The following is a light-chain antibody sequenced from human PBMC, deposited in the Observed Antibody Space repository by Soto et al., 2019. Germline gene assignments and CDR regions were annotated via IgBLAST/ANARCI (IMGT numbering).Light chain of an antibody. CDR1: QDISNY. CDR2: TAS. CDR3: QKYNRALT. V-gene: IGKV1-27*01. J-gene: IGKJ5*01. Sequence: EIQLTQSPSTLSASTGDTVTITCRASQDISNYLAWYQQTPGKVPKLLIYTASTLQSGVPSRFSGSGSGTDFTLTISSLQPEDVATYYCQKYNRALTPGQGTRLEIK.